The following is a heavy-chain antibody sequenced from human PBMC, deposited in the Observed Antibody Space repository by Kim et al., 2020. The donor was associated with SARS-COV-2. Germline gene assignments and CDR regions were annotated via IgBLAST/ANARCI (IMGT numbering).Heavy chain of an antibody. CDR1: GDSLSSYY. V-gene: IGHV4-59*01. Sequence: SETLSLTCTVSGDSLSSYYLSWIRLPPGKGLEWIGYIYYRGTTNYNPFFKSGVTMSVDTSKNQFSLKLSSVTAADTAVYYCVRGGHSSSWYDFDYLGPG. D-gene: IGHD6-13*01. J-gene: IGHJ4*02. CDR3: VRGGHSSSWYDFDY. CDR2: IYYRGTT.